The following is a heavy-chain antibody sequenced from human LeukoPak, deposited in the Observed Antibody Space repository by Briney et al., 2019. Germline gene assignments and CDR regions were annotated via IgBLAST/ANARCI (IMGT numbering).Heavy chain of an antibody. CDR3: AKAPVTTSRGAYCYPFDY. CDR1: GFTFSSYW. CDR2: INSDGSST. V-gene: IGHV3-74*01. J-gene: IGHJ4*02. D-gene: IGHD2-21*01. Sequence: PGGSLRLSCAASGFTFSSYWMHWVRQAPGKGLVWVSRINSDGSSTSYADSVKGRFTISRDSSKNTLFLQMNRLRPEDAAVYYCAKAPVTTSRGAYCYPFDYWGQGTLVTVSS.